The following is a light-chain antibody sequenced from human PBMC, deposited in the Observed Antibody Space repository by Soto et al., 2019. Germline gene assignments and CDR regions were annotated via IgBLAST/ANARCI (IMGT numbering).Light chain of an antibody. CDR2: EVS. Sequence: QSVLDHPASVSGSPGQSITISCNRTSSDVGSYNLVSWYQQHPGKAPKLMIYEVSKRPSGVSNRFSGSKSGNTASLTISGLQAEDEADYYCCSYAGSSTFLYVFGTGTKVTVL. J-gene: IGLJ1*01. V-gene: IGLV2-23*02. CDR3: CSYAGSSTFLYV. CDR1: SSDVGSYNL.